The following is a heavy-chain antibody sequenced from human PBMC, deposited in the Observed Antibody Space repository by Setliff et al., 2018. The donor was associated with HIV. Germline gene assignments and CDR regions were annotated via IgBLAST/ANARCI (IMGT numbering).Heavy chain of an antibody. V-gene: IGHV4-61*09. CDR3: ARERSALLWKNWFDP. J-gene: IGHJ5*02. Sequence: SGTLSLTCTVSGGSISSGSYYWSWIRQPAGKGLEWIGHIYTSGSTNYNPSLKSRVTISVDTSKNQFSLKLSSVTAADTAVYYCARERSALLWKNWFDPWGQGTLVTVSS. CDR2: IYTSGST. CDR1: GGSISSGSYY. D-gene: IGHD3-10*01.